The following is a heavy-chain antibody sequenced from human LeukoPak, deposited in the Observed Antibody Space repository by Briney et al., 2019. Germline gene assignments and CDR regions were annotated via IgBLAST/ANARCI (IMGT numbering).Heavy chain of an antibody. J-gene: IGHJ4*02. D-gene: IGHD1-26*01. CDR2: IYYSGST. V-gene: IGHV4-59*01. CDR1: GGSISSYY. Sequence: SETLSLTCTVSGGSISSYYWSWIRQPPGKGLEWIGYIYYSGSTNYNPSLKSRVTISVDTSKNQFSLKLSSVTAADTAVYYCARAVGGSYYFHFDYWGQGTLVTVSS. CDR3: ARAVGGSYYFHFDY.